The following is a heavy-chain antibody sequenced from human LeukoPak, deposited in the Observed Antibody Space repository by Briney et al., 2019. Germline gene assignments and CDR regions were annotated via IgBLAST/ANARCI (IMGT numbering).Heavy chain of an antibody. Sequence: GGSLRLSCAASGFTFSSYAMSWVRQAPGKGLEWVSAISGSGGSTYYADSVKGRFTISRDNSKNTLYLQMSSLRAEDTAVNYCARTRYCSGGSCYFDYWGQGTLVTVSS. CDR2: ISGSGGST. V-gene: IGHV3-23*01. D-gene: IGHD2-15*01. J-gene: IGHJ4*02. CDR3: ARTRYCSGGSCYFDY. CDR1: GFTFSSYA.